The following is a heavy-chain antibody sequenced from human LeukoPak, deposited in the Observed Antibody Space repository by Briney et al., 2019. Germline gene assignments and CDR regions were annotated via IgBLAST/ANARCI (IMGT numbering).Heavy chain of an antibody. CDR3: AREGTFGYSSSSTDY. Sequence: ASVKVSCKASGYIFSSYHIHWVRQAPGQGLEWMGIVNPGGGSTSYAQKFQGRVTMTRDTSTSTVYMGLRSLRSEDTAVYYCAREGTFGYSSSSTDYWGQGTLVTVSS. V-gene: IGHV1-46*01. D-gene: IGHD6-6*01. J-gene: IGHJ4*02. CDR1: GYIFSSYH. CDR2: VNPGGGST.